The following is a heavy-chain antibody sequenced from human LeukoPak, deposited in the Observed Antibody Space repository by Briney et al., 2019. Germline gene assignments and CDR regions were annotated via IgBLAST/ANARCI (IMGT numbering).Heavy chain of an antibody. CDR2: IYYSGST. V-gene: IGHV4-59*01. D-gene: IGHD3-3*01. CDR3: ARSTRYNYDFWSGYNWFDP. Sequence: SETLSLTCPVSAGSISTSYWSWIRQPPGKGLEWIGYIYYSGSTNYNPSLKSRVTISVDTSKNQFSLKLSSVTAGDTAVYYCARSTRYNYDFWSGYNWFDPWGQGTLVTVSS. CDR1: AGSISTSY. J-gene: IGHJ5*02.